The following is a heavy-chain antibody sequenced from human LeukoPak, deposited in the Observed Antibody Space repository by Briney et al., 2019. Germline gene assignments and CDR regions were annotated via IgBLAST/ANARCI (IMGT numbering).Heavy chain of an antibody. Sequence: SETLSLTCTVSGGSISSYCWSWIRQPAGKGLELIGRIYTSWSTNYNPSLKSRVTMSVDTSKNQFSLKLSSVTAADTAVYYCARSEGYDFWSGHRDWGQGTLVTVSS. CDR2: IYTSWST. D-gene: IGHD3-3*01. J-gene: IGHJ4*02. CDR3: ARSEGYDFWSGHRD. CDR1: GGSISSYC. V-gene: IGHV4-4*07.